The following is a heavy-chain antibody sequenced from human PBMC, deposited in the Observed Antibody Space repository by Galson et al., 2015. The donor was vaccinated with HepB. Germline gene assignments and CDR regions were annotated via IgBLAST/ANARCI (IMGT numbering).Heavy chain of an antibody. CDR2: FLHGGAT. V-gene: IGHV4-59*08. CDR3: ARRAAGNYDFWSFDY. J-gene: IGHJ4*02. Sequence: QVQLQESGPGLVKPSETLSLPCSVSGVPISSYYWSWIRQPPGTGRKWLGQFLHGGATIEHPPLKIRFTISVDTSKNQFSLKLTSVTAADTAVYYCARRAAGNYDFWSFDYWGQGTLVTVSS. D-gene: IGHD3-3*01. CDR1: GVPISSYY.